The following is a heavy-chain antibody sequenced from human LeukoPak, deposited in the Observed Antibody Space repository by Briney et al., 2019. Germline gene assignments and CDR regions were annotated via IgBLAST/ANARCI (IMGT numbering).Heavy chain of an antibody. Sequence: SVKVSCKASGGTFSSYAISWVRQAPGQGLEWMGGIIPIFGTANYAQKFQGRVTITADESTSTAYMELSSLRSEDTAVYYCARFFRGSPQFDYWGQGTLVTVSS. D-gene: IGHD1-26*01. CDR2: IIPIFGTA. J-gene: IGHJ4*02. CDR3: ARFFRGSPQFDY. V-gene: IGHV1-69*13. CDR1: GGTFSSYA.